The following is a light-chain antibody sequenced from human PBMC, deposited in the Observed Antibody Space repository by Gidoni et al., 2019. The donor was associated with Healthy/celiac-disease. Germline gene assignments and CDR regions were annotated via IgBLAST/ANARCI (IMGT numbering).Light chain of an antibody. CDR3: QQNNSYPLT. CDR1: QGISNY. V-gene: IGKV1-16*02. CDR2: AAS. J-gene: IGKJ4*01. Sequence: IKMTQSPPSLSPSVGDRVTLTCRASQGISNYLAWFQQKPGKAPKSLTYAASSLQSGFQSNFSGSGSGTDFTLTISSLKPEVLATYYCQQNNSYPLTFGGGTKVEIK.